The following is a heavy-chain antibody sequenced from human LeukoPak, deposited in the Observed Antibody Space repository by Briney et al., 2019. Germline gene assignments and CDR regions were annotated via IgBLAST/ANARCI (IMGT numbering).Heavy chain of an antibody. J-gene: IGHJ3*02. Sequence: GGSLRLSCAASGFTFSSYAMHWVRKAPGKGLEWVAVISYDGSNKYYADSVKGRFTISRDNSKNTLYLQMNSLRAEDTAVYYCARTRSWGPRYAFDIWGQGTMVTVSS. CDR3: ARTRSWGPRYAFDI. V-gene: IGHV3-30-3*01. CDR1: GFTFSSYA. D-gene: IGHD6-13*01. CDR2: ISYDGSNK.